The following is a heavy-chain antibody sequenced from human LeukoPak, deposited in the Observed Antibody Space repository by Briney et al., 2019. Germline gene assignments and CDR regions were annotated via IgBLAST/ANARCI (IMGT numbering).Heavy chain of an antibody. CDR3: AKAHLHY. J-gene: IGHJ4*02. CDR2: IWYDGSNK. CDR1: GFTFSSYG. Sequence: GGSLRLSCAASGFTFSSYGMHWVRQAPGKGLEWVAVIWYDGSNKYYADSVKGRFTISRDNSKNTLYLRMNSLRAEDTAVYYCAKAHLHYWGQGTLVTVSS. V-gene: IGHV3-33*06.